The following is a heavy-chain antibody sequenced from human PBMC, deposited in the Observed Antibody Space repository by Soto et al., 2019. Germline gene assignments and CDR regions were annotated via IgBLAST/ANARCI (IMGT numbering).Heavy chain of an antibody. D-gene: IGHD6-13*01. Sequence: PGGSLRLSCAASGFTFSDYSMNWVRQAPGKGLEWISYITPTSSTIHYADSVKGRFTISRDNAKNSVYLQMDSLTEEDSAIYYCASIAWVFDFWGQGTPVTVSS. CDR2: ITPTSSTI. V-gene: IGHV3-48*02. CDR1: GFTFSDYS. J-gene: IGHJ4*02. CDR3: ASIAWVFDF.